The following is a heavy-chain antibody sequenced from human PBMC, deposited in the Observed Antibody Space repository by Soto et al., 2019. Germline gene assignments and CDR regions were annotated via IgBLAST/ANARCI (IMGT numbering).Heavy chain of an antibody. J-gene: IGHJ4*02. CDR3: ARDWGHYYGSGSFPSPHPSDF. D-gene: IGHD3-10*01. CDR2: INPNSGGT. CDR1: GYTFTDYY. Sequence: ASVKVSCKASGYTFTDYYLHWVRQAPGQGLEWMGWINPNSGGTHYAQKFQGWVTMTRDTSITTAYMELNRLTSDDTAVYYCARDWGHYYGSGSFPSPHPSDFWGQGTLVIVSA. V-gene: IGHV1-2*04.